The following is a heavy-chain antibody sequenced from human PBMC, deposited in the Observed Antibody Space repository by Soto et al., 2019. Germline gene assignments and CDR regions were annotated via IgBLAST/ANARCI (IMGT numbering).Heavy chain of an antibody. CDR2: IRSKAYGGTT. CDR3: TRMVITNPIAAAGTDAFDI. D-gene: IGHD6-13*01. Sequence: PGGSLRLSCTASGFTFGDYAMSWFRQAPGKGLEWVGFIRSKAYGGTTEYAASVKGRFTIPRDDSKSIAYLQMNSLKTEDTAVYYCTRMVITNPIAAAGTDAFDIWGQGTMVTVSS. V-gene: IGHV3-49*03. J-gene: IGHJ3*02. CDR1: GFTFGDYA.